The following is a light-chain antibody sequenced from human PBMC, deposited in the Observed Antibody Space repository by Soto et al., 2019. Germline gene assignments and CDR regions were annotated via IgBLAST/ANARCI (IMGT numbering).Light chain of an antibody. CDR3: RQRWECLRIS. Sequence: QYKSPGERATLSCRASQSVSSYLAWYQQKPGQAPRLLIYDASNRATGIPARFSGSGSGTDFTLTISCFVQAEFGVYYCRQRWECLRISSGEGTSLEI. V-gene: IGKV3-11*01. CDR1: QSVSSY. J-gene: IGKJ5*01. CDR2: DAS.